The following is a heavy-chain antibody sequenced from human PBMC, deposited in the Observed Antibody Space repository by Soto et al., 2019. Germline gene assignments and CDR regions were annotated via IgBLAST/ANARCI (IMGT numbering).Heavy chain of an antibody. CDR3: AALYGDYVAGIDY. J-gene: IGHJ4*02. Sequence: EVQLLESGGGLVQPGESLRLSCAASGLSFSSYAMSWVRQAPGKGLEWVSAISGSGGSTYYADSVKGRFTISRDNSKNTLYLQMHSLRAEDTAVYYCAALYGDYVAGIDYWGQGTLVTVSS. CDR2: ISGSGGST. CDR1: GLSFSSYA. V-gene: IGHV3-23*01. D-gene: IGHD4-17*01.